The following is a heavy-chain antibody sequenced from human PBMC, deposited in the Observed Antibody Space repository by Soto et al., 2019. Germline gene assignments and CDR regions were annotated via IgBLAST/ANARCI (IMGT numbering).Heavy chain of an antibody. CDR3: ARLVGPHYYGMDV. J-gene: IGHJ6*02. D-gene: IGHD1-26*01. CDR2: ISGSGGST. CDR1: GFTFSSYA. V-gene: IGHV3-23*01. Sequence: GGSLGLSCAASGFTFSSYAMSWVRQAAGKWLEWVSTISGSGGSTYYADSVKGRFTISRDNSKNTLYLQMNSLRAEDTAVYYCARLVGPHYYGMDVWGQGTTDPVSS.